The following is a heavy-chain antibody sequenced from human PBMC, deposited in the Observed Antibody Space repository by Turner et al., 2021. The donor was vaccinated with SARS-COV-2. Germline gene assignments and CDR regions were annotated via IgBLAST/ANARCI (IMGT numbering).Heavy chain of an antibody. CDR3: AKGDTAMVPYNWFDP. CDR1: GFTLSSYA. V-gene: IGHV3-23*01. Sequence: EVQLLESGGGLVQPGGSPRLSCAASGFTLSSYAMSWVRQAPGKWLEWVSAISNSGGSTYYADSVKGRFTISRDNSKNTLYLQMNSLRAEDTAVYYGAKGDTAMVPYNWFDPWGQGTLVTVSS. D-gene: IGHD5-18*01. CDR2: ISNSGGST. J-gene: IGHJ5*02.